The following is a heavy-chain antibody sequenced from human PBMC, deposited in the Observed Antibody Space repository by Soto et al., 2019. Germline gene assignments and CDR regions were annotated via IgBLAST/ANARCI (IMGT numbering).Heavy chain of an antibody. D-gene: IGHD3-16*02. J-gene: IGHJ3*02. CDR3: ARGLGHRGNDYVLGSYRFRDAFDI. CDR1: GGTFSSYA. V-gene: IGHV1-69*13. CDR2: IIPIFGTA. Sequence: SVKVSCKASGGTFSSYAISWVRQAPGQGLEWMGGIIPIFGTANYAQKFQGRVTITADESTSTAYMELSSLRSEDTAVYYCARGLGHRGNDYVLGSYRFRDAFDIWG.